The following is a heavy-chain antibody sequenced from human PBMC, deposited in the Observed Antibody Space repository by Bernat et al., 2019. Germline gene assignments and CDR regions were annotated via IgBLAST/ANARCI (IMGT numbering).Heavy chain of an antibody. J-gene: IGHJ3*02. CDR3: ARDTRIDLFVQYDAFDI. CDR2: ISSSGSTI. Sequence: QVQLVESGGGLVKPGGSLRLSCAASGFTFSDYYMSWIRQAPGKGLEWVSYISSSGSTIYYTDSVKGRFTISRDNAKNSLYLQMNSLRAEDTAVYYCARDTRIDLFVQYDAFDIWGQGTMVTVSS. CDR1: GFTFSDYY. D-gene: IGHD3-3*01. V-gene: IGHV3-11*01.